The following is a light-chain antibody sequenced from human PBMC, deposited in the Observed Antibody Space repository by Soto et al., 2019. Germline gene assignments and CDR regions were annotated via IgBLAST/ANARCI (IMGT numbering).Light chain of an antibody. CDR1: SSDIGAFDL. CDR2: DVN. CDR3: SSYTITSTGL. Sequence: QSALTQPASVSGSPGQSITISCTGTSSDIGAFDLVSWYQQHPGKAPKLIIYDVNIRPSGVSSRFSGSKSGNTASLTISGLQAEDEADYYCSSYTITSTGLFGTGTKVTVL. V-gene: IGLV2-14*01. J-gene: IGLJ1*01.